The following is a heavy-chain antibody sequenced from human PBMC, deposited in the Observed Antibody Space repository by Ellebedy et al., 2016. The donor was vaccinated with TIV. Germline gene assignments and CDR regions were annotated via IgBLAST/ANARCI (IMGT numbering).Heavy chain of an antibody. CDR1: GFTFSSYA. V-gene: IGHV3-23*01. D-gene: IGHD4-11*01. CDR2: ITGSGAYT. CDR3: PRIEGHYSNFC. Sequence: GESLKISCIASGFTFSSYAMSWVRQVPGKGLEWVSVITGSGAYTYYADSVKGRFTISRDNSKNTTYLQMNGLRADDTAVYSCPRIEGHYSNFCWGQGTLVTVSS. J-gene: IGHJ4*02.